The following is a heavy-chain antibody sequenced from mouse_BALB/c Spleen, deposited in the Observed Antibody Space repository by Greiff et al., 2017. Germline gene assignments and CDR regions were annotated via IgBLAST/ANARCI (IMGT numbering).Heavy chain of an antibody. Sequence: EVMLVESGGGLVKPGGSLKLSCAASGFTFSSYAMSWVRQTPEKRLEWVATISSGGSYTYYPDSVTGRFTISRDNAKNTLYLQISSLRSEDTAMYYCASGRAWFAYWGQGTLVTVSA. D-gene: IGHD1-1*01. CDR3: ASGRAWFAY. V-gene: IGHV5-9-1*01. CDR1: GFTFSSYA. CDR2: ISSGGSYT. J-gene: IGHJ3*01.